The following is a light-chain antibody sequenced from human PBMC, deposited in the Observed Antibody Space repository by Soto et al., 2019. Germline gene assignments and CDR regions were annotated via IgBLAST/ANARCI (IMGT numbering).Light chain of an antibody. V-gene: IGKV3-15*01. CDR1: QSVSSN. CDR3: QQYNNCPLT. Sequence: EIVMTQSPATLSVSPGERATLSCRASQSVSSNLAWYQQKPGQAPRLLIYGASTRATGIPGRFSGSGSGTEFTLTISSLQSEDFAVYYCQQYNNCPLTFGGGTKVEIK. CDR2: GAS. J-gene: IGKJ4*01.